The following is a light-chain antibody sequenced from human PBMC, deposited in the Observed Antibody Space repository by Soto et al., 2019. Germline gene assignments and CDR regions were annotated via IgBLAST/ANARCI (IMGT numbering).Light chain of an antibody. J-gene: IGKJ1*01. CDR2: GAS. V-gene: IGKV3-20*01. Sequence: IVLTQSPGTLSLSPGERATLSCRASQSVSSSYLAWYQQKPGQAPRLLIYGASSRATGIPDRFSGSGSGTDFTLTISRLEPEDFAVYYCQQYGSSPPTFGRGTKV. CDR3: QQYGSSPPT. CDR1: QSVSSSY.